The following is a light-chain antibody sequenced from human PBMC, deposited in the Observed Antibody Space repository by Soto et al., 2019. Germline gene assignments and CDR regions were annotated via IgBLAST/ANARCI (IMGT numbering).Light chain of an antibody. CDR3: QQYNSYQWT. Sequence: DIQMTQSPSTLSASVGDRVTITCRASQSISSWLAWYQQKPGKAPKLLIYDASSVESGGPSRFSGSGSGTEFTLTISSLQPDDFATYYCQQYNSYQWTFGQGTKVDIK. V-gene: IGKV1-5*01. CDR2: DAS. CDR1: QSISSW. J-gene: IGKJ1*01.